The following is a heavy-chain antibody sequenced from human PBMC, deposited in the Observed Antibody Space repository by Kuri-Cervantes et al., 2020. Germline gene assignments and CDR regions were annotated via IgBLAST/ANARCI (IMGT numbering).Heavy chain of an antibody. Sequence: GGSLRLSCAASGFTFSSYWMSWVRQAPGKGLEWVANIKQDGSEKYYVDSVKGRFTISRDNAKNTLYLQMNSLRAEDTAVYYCARDTHSSGWFYYFDYWGQGTLVTVSS. CDR2: IKQDGSEK. CDR1: GFTFSSYW. V-gene: IGHV3-7*01. J-gene: IGHJ4*02. CDR3: ARDTHSSGWFYYFDY. D-gene: IGHD6-19*01.